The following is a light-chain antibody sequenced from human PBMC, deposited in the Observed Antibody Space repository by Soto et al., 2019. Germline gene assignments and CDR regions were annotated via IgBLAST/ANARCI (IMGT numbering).Light chain of an antibody. CDR2: AAS. Sequence: DIQMTQSPSSLSASVGDRVTTTCRARQGTSSSLAWDQQNIGPVPKLLISAASTLQSGVQSRFSGSGSGTDFSLTIRILQPEDFATYYCQKYSSVRTFGQGTRLEIK. CDR1: QGTSSS. V-gene: IGKV1-27*01. J-gene: IGKJ5*01. CDR3: QKYSSVRT.